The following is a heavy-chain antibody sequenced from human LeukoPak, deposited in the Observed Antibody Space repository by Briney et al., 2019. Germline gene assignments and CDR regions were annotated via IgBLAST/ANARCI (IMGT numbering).Heavy chain of an antibody. Sequence: GESLQIDCQGSGYNFTSYWIGWVRQMPGKGLEWMGIIYPGDSDTRYSPSFQGQVTISADKSISTAYLQWSSLKASDTAMYYCARLEYCGGDCLIDYWGQGTLVTVSS. J-gene: IGHJ4*02. V-gene: IGHV5-51*01. CDR1: GYNFTSYW. CDR2: IYPGDSDT. D-gene: IGHD2-21*02. CDR3: ARLEYCGGDCLIDY.